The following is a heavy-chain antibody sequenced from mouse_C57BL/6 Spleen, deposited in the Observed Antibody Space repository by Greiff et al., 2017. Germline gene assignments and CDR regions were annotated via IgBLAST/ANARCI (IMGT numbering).Heavy chain of an antibody. V-gene: IGHV1-55*01. CDR3: ARDDGYYGYFDV. J-gene: IGHJ1*03. Sequence: QVQLQQPGAELVKPGASVKMSCKASGYTFTSYWITWVKQRPGQGLEWVGDIYPGSGSTNYNEKFTSKATLTVATSSSTAYMQLSSLTSEDSAVYYCARDDGYYGYFDVWGTGTTVTVSS. CDR1: GYTFTSYW. D-gene: IGHD2-3*01. CDR2: IYPGSGST.